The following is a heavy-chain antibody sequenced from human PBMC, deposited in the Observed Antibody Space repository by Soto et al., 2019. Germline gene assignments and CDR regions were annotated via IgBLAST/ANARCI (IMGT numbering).Heavy chain of an antibody. J-gene: IGHJ6*02. CDR2: IKQDGGHT. Sequence: PGGSLRLSCAASGLIFDSYWMHWVSQAPGKGLEWVAHIKQDGGHTYYVDSVKGRFTISRDNAKTSLYLQMNSLRAEDTSVYFCARGCNGYEICPPYYYYPMDVWGQGTTVTVSS. D-gene: IGHD5-12*01. CDR1: GLIFDSYW. CDR3: ARGCNGYEICPPYYYYPMDV. V-gene: IGHV3-7*01.